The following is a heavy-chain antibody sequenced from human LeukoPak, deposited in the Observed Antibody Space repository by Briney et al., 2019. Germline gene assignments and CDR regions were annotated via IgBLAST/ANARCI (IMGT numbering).Heavy chain of an antibody. CDR3: ARLHSGSTFDY. D-gene: IGHD1-26*01. CDR1: GGSISSYY. J-gene: IGHJ4*02. CDR2: IYYSGST. V-gene: IGHV4-59*01. Sequence: KSSETLSLTSTVSGGSISSYYWSWIRQPPGKGLEWIGYIYYSGSTNYNPSLKSRVTISVATSKNQFSLKLSSVTAADTAVYYCARLHSGSTFDYWGQGTLVTVSS.